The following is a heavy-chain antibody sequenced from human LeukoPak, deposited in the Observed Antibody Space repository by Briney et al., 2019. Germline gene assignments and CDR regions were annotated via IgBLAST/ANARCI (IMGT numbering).Heavy chain of an antibody. CDR3: AKDHAPLNYDILTGTNGMDV. CDR2: VSYDGRSK. J-gene: IGHJ6*02. D-gene: IGHD3-9*01. CDR1: TVTFSSYG. Sequence: GRSLRLSCAASTVTFSSYGMHWVRQAPGKGLEWVAVVSYDGRSKYYADSVKGRFTISRDNTKNTLYLQMNSLRVEDTAVYYCAKDHAPLNYDILTGTNGMDVWGQGTTVTVSS. V-gene: IGHV3-30*18.